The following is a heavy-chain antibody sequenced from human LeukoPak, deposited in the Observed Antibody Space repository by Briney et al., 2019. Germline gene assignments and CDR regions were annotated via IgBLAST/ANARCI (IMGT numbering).Heavy chain of an antibody. Sequence: SETLSLTCAVYGGSIHIASFSAYYWTWVRQSPGRGLQWIGEIDQSGNTHYNPSLKSRVTMSVDKSKNQFSLKLTSVTAADTAVYYCARPHYYDSSEGDAFDIWGQGTMVTVSS. CDR2: IDQSGNT. J-gene: IGHJ3*02. CDR3: ARPHYYDSSEGDAFDI. V-gene: IGHV4-34*01. D-gene: IGHD3-22*01. CDR1: GGSIHIASFSAYY.